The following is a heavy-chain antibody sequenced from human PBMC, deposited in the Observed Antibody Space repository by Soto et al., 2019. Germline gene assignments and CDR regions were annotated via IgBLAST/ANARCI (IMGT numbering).Heavy chain of an antibody. D-gene: IGHD2-2*01. V-gene: IGHV5-51*01. Sequence: PGESLKISCKGSGYSFTSYWIGWVRQMPGKGLEWMGIIYPGDSDTRYGPSFQGQVTISADKSISTAYLQWSSLKASDTAMYYCARLVVPAANLEINWFDPWGQGTLVTVS. CDR1: GYSFTSYW. CDR2: IYPGDSDT. CDR3: ARLVVPAANLEINWFDP. J-gene: IGHJ5*02.